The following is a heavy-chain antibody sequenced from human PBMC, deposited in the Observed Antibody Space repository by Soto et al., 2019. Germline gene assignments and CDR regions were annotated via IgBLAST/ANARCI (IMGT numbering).Heavy chain of an antibody. D-gene: IGHD6-6*01. V-gene: IGHV4-34*01. CDR2: TNHSGST. CDR1: GGSFSGYY. CDR3: ARPLPAWSSSSWSDP. J-gene: IGHJ5*02. Sequence: SETLSLTCAVYGGSFSGYYWSWIRQPPGKGLEWIGETNHSGSTNYNPSLKSRVTISVDTSKNQFSLKLSSVTAADTAVYYCARPLPAWSSSSWSDPWGQGTLVTVSS.